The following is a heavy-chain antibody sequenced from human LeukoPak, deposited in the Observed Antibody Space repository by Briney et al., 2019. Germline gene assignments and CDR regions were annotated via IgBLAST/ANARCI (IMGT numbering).Heavy chain of an antibody. J-gene: IGHJ5*02. CDR1: GGTFSSYA. V-gene: IGHV1-69*05. D-gene: IGHD4-11*01. CDR2: IIPIFGTA. Sequence: ASVKVSCKASGGTFSSYAISWVRQAPGQGLEWMGGIIPIFGTANYAQKFQGRVTITTDESTSTAYMELSSLRSEDTAVYYCARAVTTVTTRGCCWFDPWGQGTLVTVSS. CDR3: ARAVTTVTTRGCCWFDP.